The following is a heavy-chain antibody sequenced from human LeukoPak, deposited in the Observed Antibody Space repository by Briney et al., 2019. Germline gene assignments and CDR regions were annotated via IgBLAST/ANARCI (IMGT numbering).Heavy chain of an antibody. J-gene: IGHJ6*02. Sequence: SETLSLTCTVSGGSVSSGSYYWSWIRQPPGKGLEWIGYIYYSGSTNYNPSLKSRVTISVDTSKNQFSLKLSSVTAADTAVYYCARDPLHSSSWYYYYYGMDVWGQGTTVTVSS. CDR2: IYYSGST. CDR1: GGSVSSGSYY. V-gene: IGHV4-61*01. CDR3: ARDPLHSSSWYYYYYGMDV. D-gene: IGHD6-13*01.